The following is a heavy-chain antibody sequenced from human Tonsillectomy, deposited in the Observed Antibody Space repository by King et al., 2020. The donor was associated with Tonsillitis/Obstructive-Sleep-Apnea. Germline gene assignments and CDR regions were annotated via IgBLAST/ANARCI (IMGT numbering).Heavy chain of an antibody. CDR2: INWNSGSI. J-gene: IGHJ3*02. Sequence: VQLVESGGGLVQPGRSLRLSCAASGFTFDDYGMYWVRQAPGKGLEWVSGINWNSGSIIYADSVKGRFTTSRDNAKNSLYLQMNSLRAEDTALYYCAKGFYYGSGIWHDAFDIWGQGTMVTVSS. CDR1: GFTFDDYG. D-gene: IGHD3-10*01. V-gene: IGHV3-9*01. CDR3: AKGFYYGSGIWHDAFDI.